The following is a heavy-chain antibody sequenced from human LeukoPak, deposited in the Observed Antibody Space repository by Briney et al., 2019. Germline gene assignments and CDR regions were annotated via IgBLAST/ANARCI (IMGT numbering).Heavy chain of an antibody. CDR2: INHSGST. Sequence: SETLSLTCAVYGGSFSGYYLSWIRQPPGKGLEWIGEINHSGSTNYNPSLKSRVTISVDTSKNQFSLQLSSVTAADTAVYYCARIPSYYDFWSGYYTSNWFDPWGQGTLVTVSS. D-gene: IGHD3-3*01. J-gene: IGHJ5*02. CDR1: GGSFSGYY. V-gene: IGHV4-34*01. CDR3: ARIPSYYDFWSGYYTSNWFDP.